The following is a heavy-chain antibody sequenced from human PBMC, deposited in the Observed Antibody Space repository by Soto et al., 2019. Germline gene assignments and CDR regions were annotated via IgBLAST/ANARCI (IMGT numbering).Heavy chain of an antibody. CDR1: VFTFSTYA. J-gene: IGHJ4*02. V-gene: IGHV3-48*02. Sequence: VGSLRLSCAASVFTFSTYAVNCLRQAPGKGLEWLSYISSSSATIYYADSVKGRFTISRDNGKNSLFLQMDSLRDEDTAVYYCARGARLNSHKFSFDYWGRGTLVTVSS. CDR2: ISSSSATI. CDR3: ARGARLNSHKFSFDY. D-gene: IGHD1-1*01.